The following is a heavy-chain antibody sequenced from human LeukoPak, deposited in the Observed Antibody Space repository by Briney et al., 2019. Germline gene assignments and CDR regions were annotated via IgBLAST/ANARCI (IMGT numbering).Heavy chain of an antibody. J-gene: IGHJ6*02. V-gene: IGHV3-33*06. D-gene: IGHD2-21*01. CDR1: GFTFSSYG. CDR3: AKYPIRRSRDYYYAMDV. CDR2: IWYDGSNK. Sequence: QTGGSLRLSCAASGFTFSSYGMHWVRQAPGKGLEWVAVIWYDGSNKYYADSVKGRFTISRDNSKNTLYLQMNSLRAEDTAVYYCAKYPIRRSRDYYYAMDVWGQGTTVIVSS.